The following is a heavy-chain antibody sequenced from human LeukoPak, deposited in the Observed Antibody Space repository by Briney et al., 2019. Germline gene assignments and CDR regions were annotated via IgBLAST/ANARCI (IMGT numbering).Heavy chain of an antibody. J-gene: IGHJ4*02. D-gene: IGHD6-6*01. CDR1: GGSISNYF. Sequence: PSETLSLTCSVSGGSISNYFWCWIRQPPGKGLEWLGFISYSGNTNYNPSLKSRVTISADTSKNQFSLKLSSVTAADTAVYSCARAREYSSSSGRAYYLDSWGQGTLVTVSS. CDR3: ARAREYSSSSGRAYYLDS. CDR2: ISYSGNT. V-gene: IGHV4-59*01.